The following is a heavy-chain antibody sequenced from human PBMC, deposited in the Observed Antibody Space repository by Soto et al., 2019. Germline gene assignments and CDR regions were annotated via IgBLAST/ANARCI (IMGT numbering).Heavy chain of an antibody. J-gene: IGHJ6*02. CDR2: IWYDGSNK. CDR3: ARGRRDYGDYYYYGMDV. Sequence: GGSLRLSCAASGFTFSSYGMHWVRQAPGKGLEWVAVIWYDGSNKYYADSVKGRFTISRDNSKNTLYLQMNSLRAEDTAVYYCARGRRDYGDYYYYGMDVWGQGTTVTVSS. V-gene: IGHV3-33*01. CDR1: GFTFSSYG. D-gene: IGHD4-17*01.